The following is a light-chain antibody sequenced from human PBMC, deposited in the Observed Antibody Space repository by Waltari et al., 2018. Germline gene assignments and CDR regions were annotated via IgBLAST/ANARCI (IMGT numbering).Light chain of an antibody. V-gene: IGKV3-20*01. CDR2: GIF. Sequence: EIVLTQSPGTLSLSLGERATLSCRTSQSVSRALAWYQQKPGQAPRLLIYGIFNRATGIPDRFSGSGSGTDFSLTISRLEPEDFAVYYCQHYVMLPVTFGQGTRVEVK. CDR1: QSVSRA. J-gene: IGKJ1*01. CDR3: QHYVMLPVT.